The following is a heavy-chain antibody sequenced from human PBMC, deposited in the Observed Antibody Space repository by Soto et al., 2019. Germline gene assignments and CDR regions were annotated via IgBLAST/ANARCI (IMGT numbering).Heavy chain of an antibody. J-gene: IGHJ5*02. V-gene: IGHV4-30-4*01. Sequence: QVQLQESGPGLVKPSQTLSLTCTVSGGSISSGDYYWSWIRQPPGKGLEWIGYIYHSGSTYHNPSLKSRVIISVDTSKNQFSLKLSSVTAADTAVYYCARERPDGARLDPWGQGTLVTVSS. CDR1: GGSISSGDYY. CDR3: ARERPDGARLDP. CDR2: IYHSGST. D-gene: IGHD6-6*01.